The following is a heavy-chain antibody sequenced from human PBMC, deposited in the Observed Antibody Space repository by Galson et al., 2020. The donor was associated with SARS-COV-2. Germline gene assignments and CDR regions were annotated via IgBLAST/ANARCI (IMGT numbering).Heavy chain of an antibody. Sequence: PGGSLRLSCAASGFTFSSYWMSWVRQAPGKGLEWVANIKHDGSEKYYVDSVKGRFTISRDNAKNSLYLQMNSLRAEDTAVYYCARDLADDILTGYYYYYGMDVWGQGTTVTVSS. CDR3: ARDLADDILTGYYYYYGMDV. CDR2: IKHDGSEK. D-gene: IGHD3-9*01. V-gene: IGHV3-7*01. J-gene: IGHJ6*02. CDR1: GFTFSSYW.